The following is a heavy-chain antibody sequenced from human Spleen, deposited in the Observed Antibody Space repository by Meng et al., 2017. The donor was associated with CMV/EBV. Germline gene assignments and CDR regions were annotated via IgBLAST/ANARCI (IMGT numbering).Heavy chain of an antibody. CDR2: INPNSGGT. J-gene: IGHJ4*02. D-gene: IGHD6-19*01. CDR3: ARVSYSSPMEDY. CDR1: GYTFTGDY. V-gene: IGHV1-2*02. Sequence: QVQLLQAAAQVKKPGASVKVSCKASGYTFTGDYMHWVRQAPGQGLEWMGWINPNSGGTNYAQKFQGRVTMTRDTSISTAYMELSRLRSDDTAVYYCARVSYSSPMEDYWGQGTLVTVSS.